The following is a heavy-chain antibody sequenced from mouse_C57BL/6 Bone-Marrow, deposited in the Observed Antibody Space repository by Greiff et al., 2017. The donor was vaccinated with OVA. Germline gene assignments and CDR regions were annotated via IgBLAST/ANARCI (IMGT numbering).Heavy chain of an antibody. CDR1: GFNIKNTY. CDR2: IDPANGNT. Sequence: VQLQQSVAELVRPGASVKLSCTASGFNIKNTYMHWVKQRPEQGLEWIGRIDPANGNTKYAPKFQGKATITADTSSNTAYLQLSSLTSEDTAIYYCARYYYGSSFEGYFEVWGTGTTVTVSS. J-gene: IGHJ1*03. CDR3: ARYYYGSSFEGYFEV. V-gene: IGHV14-3*01. D-gene: IGHD1-1*01.